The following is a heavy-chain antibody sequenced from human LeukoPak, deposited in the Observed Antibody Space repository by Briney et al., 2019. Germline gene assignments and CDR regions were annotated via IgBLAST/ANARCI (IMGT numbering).Heavy chain of an antibody. CDR1: GFTFDEHG. CDR3: ARAPITSPFYFDY. Sequence: GGSLRLSCTASGFTFDEHGMSWVRQVPGKGLEWVSGINWSGGSTGYADPLRGRFTISRDNAKNSLYLQMDSLRAEDTALYYCARAPITSPFYFDYWGQGTLVTVSS. CDR2: INWSGGST. V-gene: IGHV3-20*04. J-gene: IGHJ4*02. D-gene: IGHD2-2*01.